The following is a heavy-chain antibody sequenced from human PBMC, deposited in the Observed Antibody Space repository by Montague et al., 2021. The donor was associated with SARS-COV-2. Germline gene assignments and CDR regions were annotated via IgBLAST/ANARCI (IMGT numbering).Heavy chain of an antibody. CDR3: ARSSVVRGVSLDY. CDR1: GFSLSTSGMC. CDR2: XXWXXXK. V-gene: IGHV2-70*01. Sequence: PALVKPTQTLTLTCTFSGFSLSTSGMCVSWIRQPPGKALEWLAXXXWXXXKHXSTSLKARLTISKDTSKNQVVLTMTNMDPVDTATYYCARSSVVRGVSLDYWGQGTLATVSS. D-gene: IGHD3-10*01. J-gene: IGHJ4*02.